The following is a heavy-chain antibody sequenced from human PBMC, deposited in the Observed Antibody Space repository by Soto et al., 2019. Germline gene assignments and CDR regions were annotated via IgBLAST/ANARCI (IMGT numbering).Heavy chain of an antibody. CDR1: GFTFSDFD. CDR2: ISDSGSAI. D-gene: IGHD3-3*01. V-gene: IGHV3-11*01. Sequence: QVQLVESGGGLVKPGGSLRLSCTVSGFTFSDFDMSWIRQAPGKGLEWISYISDSGSAIYYADSMKGRFTISRDNAKNSLFLQMNSLRAEDTAVYYCAREAPYFDFWDGQSTVFDYWGQGTLVTVSS. CDR3: AREAPYFDFWDGQSTVFDY. J-gene: IGHJ4*02.